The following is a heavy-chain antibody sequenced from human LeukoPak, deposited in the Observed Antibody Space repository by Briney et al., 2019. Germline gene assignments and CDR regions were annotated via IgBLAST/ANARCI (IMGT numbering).Heavy chain of an antibody. CDR3: ARVFSSGPGADP. CDR1: GGSFSGYY. CDR2: INHSGST. V-gene: IGHV4-34*01. J-gene: IGHJ5*02. Sequence: SETLSLTCAVYGGSFSGYYWSWIRQPPGKGLEWIGEINHSGSTYYNPSLKSRVTISVDKSKNQFSLKLSSVTAADTAVYYCARVFSSGPGADPWGQGTLVTVSS. D-gene: IGHD3-22*01.